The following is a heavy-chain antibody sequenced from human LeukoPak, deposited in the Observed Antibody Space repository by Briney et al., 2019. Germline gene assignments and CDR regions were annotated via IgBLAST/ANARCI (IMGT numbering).Heavy chain of an antibody. V-gene: IGHV1-18*01. CDR1: GYTFTSYG. CDR2: ISAYNGNT. D-gene: IGHD1-14*01. J-gene: IGHJ4*01. CDR3: VTPATTRGFDY. Sequence: ASVKVSCKASGYTFTSYGISWVRQAPGQGLEWMGWISAYNGNTNYAQKLQGRVTMTTDTSTSTAYMELRSLTSDDSAVYYCVTPATTRGFDYWGHGTPVTVSS.